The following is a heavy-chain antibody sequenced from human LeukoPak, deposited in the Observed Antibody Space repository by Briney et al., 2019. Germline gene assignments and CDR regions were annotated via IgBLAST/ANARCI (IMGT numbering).Heavy chain of an antibody. Sequence: HPGGSLRLSCAASGFTFSSYAMSWVRQAPGKGLEWVSTISNSDGSTYYADSVKGRFTISRDNSKNSLYLQMNSLRAEDTAVYYCAKGIGSSGVYWGQGTLVTVSS. CDR1: GFTFSSYA. V-gene: IGHV3-23*01. CDR3: AKGIGSSGVY. CDR2: ISNSDGST. D-gene: IGHD6-6*01. J-gene: IGHJ4*02.